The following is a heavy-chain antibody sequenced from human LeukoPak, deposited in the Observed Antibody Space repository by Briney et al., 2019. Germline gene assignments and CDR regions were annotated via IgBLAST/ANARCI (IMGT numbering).Heavy chain of an antibody. D-gene: IGHD3-3*01. J-gene: IGHJ1*01. CDR3: AKDDSEGYYDYWSGYYYIGEYFQH. CDR1: GFTFSSYA. Sequence: GGSLRLSCAASGFTFSSYAMSWVRQAPGKGLEWVSAISGSGGSTYYADSVKGRFTISRDNSKNTLYLQMNSLRAEDTAVYYCAKDDSEGYYDYWSGYYYIGEYFQHWGQGTLVTVSS. CDR2: ISGSGGST. V-gene: IGHV3-23*01.